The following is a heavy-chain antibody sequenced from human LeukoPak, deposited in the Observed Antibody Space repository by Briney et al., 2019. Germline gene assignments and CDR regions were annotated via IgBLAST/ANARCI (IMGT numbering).Heavy chain of an antibody. Sequence: SETLSLTCTISGGSISAYYWSWIRQPLGKGLEWIGYIYFTGTTTYHPSLRSRVTISLDTSNNQFSLDLTSVTVADTAVYYCATPRSGSRPNFDSWGQGSLVTVSS. V-gene: IGHV4-59*08. CDR3: ATPRSGSRPNFDS. D-gene: IGHD3-22*01. CDR1: GGSISAYY. J-gene: IGHJ4*02. CDR2: IYFTGTT.